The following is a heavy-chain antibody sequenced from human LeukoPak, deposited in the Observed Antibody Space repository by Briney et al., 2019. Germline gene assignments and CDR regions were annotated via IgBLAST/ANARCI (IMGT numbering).Heavy chain of an antibody. Sequence: PGGSLRLSCTASGSTFTNYNINWVRQAPGRGLEWVSYISVSSSPIYYADSVRGRFTISRDNAMNSVFLQMSSLSGDDTGIYYCARVSSSSRAIYYYYMDVWGKGTTVTVSS. V-gene: IGHV3-48*04. D-gene: IGHD6-13*01. CDR1: GSTFTNYN. CDR2: ISVSSSPI. CDR3: ARVSSSSRAIYYYYMDV. J-gene: IGHJ6*03.